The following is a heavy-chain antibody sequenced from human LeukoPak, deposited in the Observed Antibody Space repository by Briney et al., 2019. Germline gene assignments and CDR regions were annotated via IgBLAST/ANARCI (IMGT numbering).Heavy chain of an antibody. Sequence: GGSLRLSCAASGFTFSSYSMNWVRQAPGKGLEWVSSISSSSSYIYYADSVKGRFTISRDNAKNSLYLQMNSLRAEDTAVYYCARDASRDNYFDYWGQGTLVTVSS. D-gene: IGHD5-24*01. V-gene: IGHV3-21*01. J-gene: IGHJ4*02. CDR3: ARDASRDNYFDY. CDR1: GFTFSSYS. CDR2: ISSSSSYI.